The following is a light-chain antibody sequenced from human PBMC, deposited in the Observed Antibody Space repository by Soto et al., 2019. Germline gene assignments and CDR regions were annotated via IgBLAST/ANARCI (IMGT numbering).Light chain of an antibody. J-gene: IGKJ5*01. Sequence: DIQMTQSPSSLSASVGDRVTITCRASQNVAHFLNWYQQKPGKAPKLLIYATSSLHRGVPSRSSGSGFGTDFTLTISSLQTEDFATYYCQQNYSPPPITFGLGTRLEIK. CDR2: ATS. CDR3: QQNYSPPPIT. CDR1: QNVAHF. V-gene: IGKV1-39*01.